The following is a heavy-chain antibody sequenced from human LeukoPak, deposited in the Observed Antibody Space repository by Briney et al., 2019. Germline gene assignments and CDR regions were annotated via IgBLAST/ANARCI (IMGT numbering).Heavy chain of an antibody. CDR1: GYTFTSYY. D-gene: IGHD2-15*01. CDR3: ARLPSSLYYMDV. V-gene: IGHV1-46*01. CDR2: INPSGGST. Sequence: ASVKVSCKASGYTFTSYYMHWVRQAPGEGLEWMGIINPSGGSTSYAQKFQGRVTMTRDMSTSTAYMELRSLRSDDTAVYYCARLPSSLYYMDVWGKGTTVTISS. J-gene: IGHJ6*03.